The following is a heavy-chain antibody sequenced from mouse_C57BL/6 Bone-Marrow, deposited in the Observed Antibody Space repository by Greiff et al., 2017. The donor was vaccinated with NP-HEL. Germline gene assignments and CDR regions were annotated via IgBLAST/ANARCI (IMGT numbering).Heavy chain of an antibody. V-gene: IGHV1-54*01. CDR3: ARCDYGWFAY. CDR2: FHPGSGVP. CDR1: GYAFTNYL. Sequence: VQLQESGAELVRPGTSVKVSCKASGYAFTNYLIEWVKQRPGQGLEWIGVFHPGSGVPNYNAKFKCKATLTSDTSSSTAYMQLSSLTSEDSAVYFCARCDYGWFAYWGQGTLVTVSA. D-gene: IGHD2-4*01. J-gene: IGHJ3*01.